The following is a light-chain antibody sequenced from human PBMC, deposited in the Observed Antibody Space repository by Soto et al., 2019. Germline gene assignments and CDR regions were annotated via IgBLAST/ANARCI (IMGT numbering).Light chain of an antibody. Sequence: QSVLTQPASVSGSPGQSITISCTGTGSDVGAHKFVSWFQQHPGKAPKLIMYEGSYRPSGVSNRFSGSKSGNTASLTILGLRSEDEADYYCSSRTTNTTVVFGGGTQLTVL. CDR2: EGS. CDR3: SSRTTNTTVV. J-gene: IGLJ2*01. V-gene: IGLV2-14*01. CDR1: GSDVGAHKF.